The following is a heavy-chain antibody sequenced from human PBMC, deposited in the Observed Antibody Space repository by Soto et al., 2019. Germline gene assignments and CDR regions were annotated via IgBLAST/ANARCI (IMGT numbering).Heavy chain of an antibody. J-gene: IGHJ4*02. CDR3: ARDRSGGSPVYFDY. Sequence: SVKVSCKASGGTFSSYAISWVRQAPGQGLEWMGGIIPIFGAANYAQKFQGRVTITADESTSTAYMELSSLRSEDTAVYYCARDRSGGSPVYFDYWGQGTLVTVSS. CDR2: IIPIFGAA. D-gene: IGHD2-15*01. CDR1: GGTFSSYA. V-gene: IGHV1-69*13.